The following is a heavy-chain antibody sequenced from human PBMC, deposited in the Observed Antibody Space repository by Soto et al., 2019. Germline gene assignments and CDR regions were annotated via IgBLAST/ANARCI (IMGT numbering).Heavy chain of an antibody. CDR3: ARLGVAAAGSRFFDY. CDR1: GGSISSSNYY. CDR2: MYYNGNT. V-gene: IGHV4-39*02. J-gene: IGHJ4*02. Sequence: SETLSLTCTVSGGSISSSNYYWGWIRQPPGKGLEWIGSMYYNGNTYYSPSLRSRVTISVDTSKRHFSLKLSALTAADTAVYYCARLGVAAAGSRFFDYWGQGTLVTVS. D-gene: IGHD6-13*01.